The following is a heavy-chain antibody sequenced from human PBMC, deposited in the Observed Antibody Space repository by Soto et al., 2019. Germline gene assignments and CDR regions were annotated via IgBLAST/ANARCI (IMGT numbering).Heavy chain of an antibody. D-gene: IGHD6-13*01. CDR1: GFTFSNAW. V-gene: IGHV3-15*07. CDR2: IKSKTDGGTT. J-gene: IGHJ6*02. Sequence: GGSLRLSCAASGFTFSNAWMNWVRQAPGKGLEWVGRIKSKTDGGTTDYAAPVKGRFTISRDDSKNTLYLQMNSLKTEDTAVYYCTTVVEAAGRYYYYYGMDVWGQGTTVTVSS. CDR3: TTVVEAAGRYYYYYGMDV.